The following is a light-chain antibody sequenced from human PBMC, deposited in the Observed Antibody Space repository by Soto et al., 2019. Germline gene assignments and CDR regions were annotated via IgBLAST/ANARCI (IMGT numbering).Light chain of an antibody. V-gene: IGKV3D-15*01. CDR1: QSVNSN. Sequence: EMVLTQSPATLSVYPGKRATLSCMASQSVNSNYLAWYQQKPGQAPRLLIYGISKRATDIPDRFSGSGSGTEFTLTISSLQPEDFATYYCQQHGQWPITFGQGTRLEIK. J-gene: IGKJ5*01. CDR2: GIS. CDR3: QQHGQWPIT.